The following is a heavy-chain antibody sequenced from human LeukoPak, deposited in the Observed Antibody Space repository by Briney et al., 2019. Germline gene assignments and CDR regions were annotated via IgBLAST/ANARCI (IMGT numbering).Heavy chain of an antibody. Sequence: GSSVKVSCKASGGTFSSYAISWVRQAPGQGLEWMGRIIPILGTANYAQKFQGRVTITADKSTSTAYMELRSLRSDDTAVYYCARDAPRFAPAGVALSIWGQGTMVTVSS. V-gene: IGHV1-69*04. D-gene: IGHD3-10*01. CDR3: ARDAPRFAPAGVALSI. J-gene: IGHJ3*02. CDR2: IIPILGTA. CDR1: GGTFSSYA.